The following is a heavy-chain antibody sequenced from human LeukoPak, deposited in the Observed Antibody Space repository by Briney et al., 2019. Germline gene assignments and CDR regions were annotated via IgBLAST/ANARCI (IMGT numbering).Heavy chain of an antibody. CDR3: AREGRYCSSTSCYGSGNIDY. Sequence: SETLSLTCAVYGGSFSGYYWSWIRQPPGKGLEWIGEINHSGSTNYNPSLKSRVTISVDTSKNQFSLKLSSVTAADTAVYYCAREGRYCSSTSCYGSGNIDYWGQGTLVTVSS. CDR2: INHSGST. V-gene: IGHV4-34*01. CDR1: GGSFSGYY. D-gene: IGHD2-2*01. J-gene: IGHJ4*02.